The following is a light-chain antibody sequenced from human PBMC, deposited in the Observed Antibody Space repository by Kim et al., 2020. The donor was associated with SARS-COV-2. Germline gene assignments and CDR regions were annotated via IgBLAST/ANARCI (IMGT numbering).Light chain of an antibody. CDR1: QSVSSSY. CDR3: KQYGSSLWT. CDR2: GAS. J-gene: IGKJ1*01. V-gene: IGKV3-20*01. Sequence: EIVLTQSPGTLSLSPGERATLSCRASQSVSSSYLAWYQQKPGQAPRLLIYGASSRATGIPDRFSGSGSGTDFTLTISRLEPEDFAVYYCKQYGSSLWTSGKGTKVDIK.